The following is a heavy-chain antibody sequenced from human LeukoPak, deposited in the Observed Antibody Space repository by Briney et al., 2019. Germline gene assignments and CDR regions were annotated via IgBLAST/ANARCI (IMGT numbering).Heavy chain of an antibody. J-gene: IGHJ6*02. V-gene: IGHV3-48*03. CDR3: AREKYQRSTSFYYYYGMDV. Sequence: QPGGSLRLSCAASGFTFSSYEMNWVRQAPGKGLEWVSYISGSGSTIYYADPVKGRFTISRDNAKNSLYLQMNSLRAEDTAVYYCAREKYQRSTSFYYYYGMDVWGQGTTVTVSS. CDR1: GFTFSSYE. CDR2: ISGSGSTI. D-gene: IGHD2-2*01.